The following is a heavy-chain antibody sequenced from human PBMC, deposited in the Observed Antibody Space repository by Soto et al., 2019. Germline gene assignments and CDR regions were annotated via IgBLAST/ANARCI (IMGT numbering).Heavy chain of an antibody. V-gene: IGHV3-33*01. CDR3: ARDYCSGGSCHTVDY. Sequence: GGSLRLSCAASGFTFSSYGMHWVRQAPGKGLEWVAVIWYDGSNKYYADSVKGRFTISRDNSKNTMYLQMNSLRAEDTAVYYCARDYCSGGSCHTVDYWGQGT. J-gene: IGHJ4*02. D-gene: IGHD2-15*01. CDR1: GFTFSSYG. CDR2: IWYDGSNK.